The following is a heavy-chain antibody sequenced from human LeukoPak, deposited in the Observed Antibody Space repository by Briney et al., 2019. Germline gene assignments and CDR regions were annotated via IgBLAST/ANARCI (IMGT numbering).Heavy chain of an antibody. Sequence: SETLSLTCAVSGGSISSGGYSWSWIRQPPGKGLEWIGYIYHSGSTYYNPSLKSRVTMSVDTSKNQFSLKLSSVTAADTAVYYCARIQAKLATRVGNDAFDIWGQGTMVTVSS. J-gene: IGHJ3*02. CDR2: IYHSGST. V-gene: IGHV4-30-2*01. CDR1: GGSISSGGYS. D-gene: IGHD6-6*01. CDR3: ARIQAKLATRVGNDAFDI.